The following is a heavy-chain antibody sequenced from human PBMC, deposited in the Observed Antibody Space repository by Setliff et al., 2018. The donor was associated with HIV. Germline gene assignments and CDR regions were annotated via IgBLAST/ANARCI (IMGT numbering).Heavy chain of an antibody. V-gene: IGHV1-69-2*01. CDR1: GYTFTDYY. CDR2: VDPEDGET. D-gene: IGHD6-19*01. Sequence: ASVKVSCKASGYTFTDYYMHWVNQAPGKGPEWMGRVDPEDGETIDAEKFQGRVTITADTSTDTAYMALSSRRHEYTAVYYCATELFIGVAGHTPTFDYWGQGTLVTVS. J-gene: IGHJ4*02. CDR3: ATELFIGVAGHTPTFDY.